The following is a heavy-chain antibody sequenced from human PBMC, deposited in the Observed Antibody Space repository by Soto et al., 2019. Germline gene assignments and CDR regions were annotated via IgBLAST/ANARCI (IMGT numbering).Heavy chain of an antibody. J-gene: IGHJ4*02. CDR2: ISYDGSNK. D-gene: IGHD1-26*01. Sequence: QVQLVESGGGVVQPGRSLRLSWAASGFTFSSYAMHWVRQAPGKGLEWVAVISYDGSNKYYADSVKGRFTISRDNSKNTLYLQMNSLRAEDTAVYYCARADSGSYYGFDYWGQGTLVTVSS. CDR3: ARADSGSYYGFDY. V-gene: IGHV3-30-3*01. CDR1: GFTFSSYA.